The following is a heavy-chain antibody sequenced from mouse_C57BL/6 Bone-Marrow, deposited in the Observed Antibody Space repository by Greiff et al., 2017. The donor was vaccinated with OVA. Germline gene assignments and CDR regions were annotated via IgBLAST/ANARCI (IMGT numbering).Heavy chain of an antibody. V-gene: IGHV1-26*01. Sequence: VQLQQSGPELVKPGASVKISCKASGYTFTDYYMNWVKQSHGKSLEWIGDINPNNGGTSYNQKFKGKATLTVDKSSSTAYMELRSLTSEDSAVYYCARGAYYSILYYYAMDYWGQGTSVTVSS. CDR2: INPNNGGT. CDR1: GYTFTDYY. J-gene: IGHJ4*01. D-gene: IGHD2-5*01. CDR3: ARGAYYSILYYYAMDY.